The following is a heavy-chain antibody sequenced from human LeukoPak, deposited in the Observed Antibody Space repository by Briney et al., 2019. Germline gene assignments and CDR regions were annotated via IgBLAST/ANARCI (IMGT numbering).Heavy chain of an antibody. CDR2: IYYSVST. Sequence: PSETLSLTCTVSGGSISSYYWSWIRQPPGKGLEWIGYIYYSVSTNYNPSLKSRITISVDPSKNQFSLKLSSVTAADTAVYYCASGLYGYFDYWGQGTLVTVSS. D-gene: IGHD5-18*01. CDR3: ASGLYGYFDY. J-gene: IGHJ4*02. V-gene: IGHV4-59*01. CDR1: GGSISSYY.